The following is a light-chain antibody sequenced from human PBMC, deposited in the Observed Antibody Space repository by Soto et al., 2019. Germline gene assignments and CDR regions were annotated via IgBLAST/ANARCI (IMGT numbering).Light chain of an antibody. V-gene: IGKV1-9*01. CDR3: QQLNSYSST. Sequence: DIQLTQSPSLLSASVGDRVTITCRASQDISSYLAWYQQKPGQAPKLLIYAASTLQSGVPSRFSGSGSGTEFTLTISSLQPEDFATYYCQQLNSYSSTFGGGTKVEIK. CDR2: AAS. CDR1: QDISSY. J-gene: IGKJ4*01.